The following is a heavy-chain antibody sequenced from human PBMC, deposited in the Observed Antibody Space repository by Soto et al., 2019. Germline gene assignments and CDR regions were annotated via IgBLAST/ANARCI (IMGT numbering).Heavy chain of an antibody. CDR1: GFTFSNAW. V-gene: IGHV3-15*01. CDR2: IKSKTDGGTR. J-gene: IGHJ4*02. CDR3: TTDDPINKN. Sequence: GGSLRLSCAASGFTFSNAWMSWVRQAPGKGLEWVGRIKSKTDGGTRDYAAPVKGRFTMSRDDSRNMLYLQMSSLKTEDTAVYYCTTDDPINKNWGQGTLVTVSS.